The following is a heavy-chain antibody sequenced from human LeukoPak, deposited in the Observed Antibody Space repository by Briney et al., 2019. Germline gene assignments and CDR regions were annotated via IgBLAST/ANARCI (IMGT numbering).Heavy chain of an antibody. J-gene: IGHJ5*02. CDR3: ARLFSRGGYSSSQNWFDP. V-gene: IGHV1-18*01. CDR1: GGTFSSYA. Sequence: ASVKVSCKASGGTFSSYAISWVRQAPGQGLEWMGWISAYNGNTNYAQKLQGRVTMTTDTSTSTAYMELRSPRSDDTAVYYCARLFSRGGYSSSQNWFDPWGQGTLVTVSS. CDR2: ISAYNGNT. D-gene: IGHD6-13*01.